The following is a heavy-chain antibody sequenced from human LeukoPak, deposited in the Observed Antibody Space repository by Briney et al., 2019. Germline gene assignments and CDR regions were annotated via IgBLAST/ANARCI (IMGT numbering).Heavy chain of an antibody. Sequence: SETLSLTCTVSGGSISSSSYYWGWIRQPPGKGLEWIGSIYYSGSTYYNPSLKSRVTISVDTSKNQFSLKLSSVTAADTAVYYCARDRGYSYGPGQYYGMDVWGQGTTVTVSS. CDR1: GGSISSSSYY. CDR3: ARDRGYSYGPGQYYGMDV. D-gene: IGHD5-18*01. J-gene: IGHJ6*02. CDR2: IYYSGST. V-gene: IGHV4-39*07.